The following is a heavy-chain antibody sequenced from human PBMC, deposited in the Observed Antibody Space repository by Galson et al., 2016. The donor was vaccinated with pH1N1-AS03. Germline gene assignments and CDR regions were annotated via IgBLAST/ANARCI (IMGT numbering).Heavy chain of an antibody. V-gene: IGHV3-30-3*01. CDR3: ARDCYERDSYYYSAAGS. D-gene: IGHD3-22*01. CDR1: GFTFVRYK. CDR2: IMYDGNRK. J-gene: IGHJ4*02. Sequence: SLRLSCAASGFTFVRYKLHWVRQAPGKGLEWVAVIMYDGNRKYYADSVNGRFTISRDNSKNTLYLQMDSLRPEDTAIYYCARDCYERDSYYYSAAGSWGQGTQVTVSS.